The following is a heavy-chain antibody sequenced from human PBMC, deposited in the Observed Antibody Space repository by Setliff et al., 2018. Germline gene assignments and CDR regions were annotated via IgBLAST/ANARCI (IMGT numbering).Heavy chain of an antibody. Sequence: GGSLRLSCAASGFTFSRYWMSWVRQAPGKGLEWVANIQEHGSQINYMDSLKGRFTITRDNAKNTLYLQMNSLRAEDTAVYYCASNYGLGTHYLDYWGQGTLVTVSS. J-gene: IGHJ4*02. CDR2: IQEHGSQI. D-gene: IGHD3-10*01. CDR1: GFTFSRYW. V-gene: IGHV3-7*03. CDR3: ASNYGLGTHYLDY.